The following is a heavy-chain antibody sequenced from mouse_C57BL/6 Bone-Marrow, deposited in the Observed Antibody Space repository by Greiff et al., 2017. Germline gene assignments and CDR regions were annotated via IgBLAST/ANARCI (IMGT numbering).Heavy chain of an antibody. CDR3: ERPACYSNLYAMYY. J-gene: IGHJ4*01. V-gene: IGHV1-55*01. CDR2: IYPGSGSP. CDR1: GYTFTSYW. Sequence: QVQLQQPGAELVKPGASVKMSCKASGYTFTSYWITWVKQRPGQGLEWIGDIYPGSGSPNYNEKFKSKSTLTVDTSSSPAYMQLSSLTSEDSAVYYRERPACYSNLYAMYYWVQGTSVTVSS. D-gene: IGHD2-5*01.